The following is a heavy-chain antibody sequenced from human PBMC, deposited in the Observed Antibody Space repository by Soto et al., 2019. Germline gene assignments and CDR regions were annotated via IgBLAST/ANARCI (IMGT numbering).Heavy chain of an antibody. Sequence: QVKLVESGGGLVKPGGSLRLSCAASGFTFSDYDMSWIRQAAGKGLEWLSFISTSGNIRYYADSVEGRFTISRDNAKNSLYLKMNSLRAEDTAVYFCARNGGTFDPWGQGTLVTVSS. V-gene: IGHV3-11*01. D-gene: IGHD1-1*01. CDR2: ISTSGNIR. CDR1: GFTFSDYD. CDR3: ARNGGTFDP. J-gene: IGHJ5*02.